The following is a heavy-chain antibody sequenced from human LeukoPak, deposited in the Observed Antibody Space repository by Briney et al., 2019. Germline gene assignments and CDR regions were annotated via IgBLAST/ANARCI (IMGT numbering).Heavy chain of an antibody. D-gene: IGHD3-22*01. Sequence: SETLSLTCTVSGGSISSYYWSWIRQPAGKGLEWIGRIYTSGSTNYNPSLKSRVTMSVDTSKNQFSLKLSPVTAADTAVYYCASSTYYYDSSGYYYSWYFDLWGRGTLVTISS. CDR1: GGSISSYY. J-gene: IGHJ2*01. CDR2: IYTSGST. V-gene: IGHV4-4*07. CDR3: ASSTYYYDSSGYYYSWYFDL.